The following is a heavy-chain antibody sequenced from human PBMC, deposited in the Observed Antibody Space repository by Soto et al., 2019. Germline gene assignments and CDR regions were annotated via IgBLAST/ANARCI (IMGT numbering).Heavy chain of an antibody. D-gene: IGHD5-18*01. CDR3: ARDRPLGVHTYVCDY. J-gene: IGHJ4*02. V-gene: IGHV3-48*02. CDR1: GFTFSSYG. Sequence: EVQLVESGGGLVQPGGSLRLSCAASGFTFSSYGMNWVRQAPGKGLEWVSHISSSTSVMYYADSVKGRFTISRDNAKNTLSLQMNSLRDEETAVYYCARDRPLGVHTYVCDYWGQGTLVTVSS. CDR2: ISSSTSVM.